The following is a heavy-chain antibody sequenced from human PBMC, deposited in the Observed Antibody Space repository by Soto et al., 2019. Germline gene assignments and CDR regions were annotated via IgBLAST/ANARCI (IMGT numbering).Heavy chain of an antibody. D-gene: IGHD2-2*01. Sequence: QVQLVQSGAEVKKPGSSVKVSCKASGGTFSSYAISWVRQAPGQGLEWMGGIIPISGTANYAQKFQGRVTITADESTSTGYMELSSLRSEDTAVYYCARSQGSSTSLEIYYYYYYGMDVWGQGPTVTVSS. CDR1: GGTFSSYA. CDR3: ARSQGSSTSLEIYYYYYYGMDV. CDR2: IIPISGTA. V-gene: IGHV1-69*01. J-gene: IGHJ6*02.